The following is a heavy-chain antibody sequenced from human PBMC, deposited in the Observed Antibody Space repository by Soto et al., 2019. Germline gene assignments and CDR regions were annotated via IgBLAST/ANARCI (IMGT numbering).Heavy chain of an antibody. D-gene: IGHD1-26*01. CDR1: GGSISSSSYY. Sequence: PSETLSLTCPVSGGSISSSSYYWGWIRQPPGKGLEWIGSIYYSGSTYYNPSLKSRVTISVDTSKNQFSLKLSSVTAADTAVYYCARLGGSYTAFQHWGQGTLVTVSS. V-gene: IGHV4-39*01. CDR2: IYYSGST. CDR3: ARLGGSYTAFQH. J-gene: IGHJ1*01.